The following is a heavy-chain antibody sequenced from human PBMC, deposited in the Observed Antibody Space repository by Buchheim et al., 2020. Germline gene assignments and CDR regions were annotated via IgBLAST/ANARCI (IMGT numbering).Heavy chain of an antibody. D-gene: IGHD3-22*01. CDR2: ISSSSSTI. V-gene: IGHV3-48*01. CDR1: GFTFSSYG. Sequence: EVQLVESGGGLVQPGGSLRLSCAASGFTFSSYGMNWVRQAPGKGLEWVSYISSSSSTIYYADSVKGRFTISRDNAKNSLYLQMNSLRAEDTAVYYCAREGYYYDSSGYSEGAFDIWGQGT. J-gene: IGHJ3*02. CDR3: AREGYYYDSSGYSEGAFDI.